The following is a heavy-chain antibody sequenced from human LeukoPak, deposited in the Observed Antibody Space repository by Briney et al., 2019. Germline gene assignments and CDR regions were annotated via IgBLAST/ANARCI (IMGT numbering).Heavy chain of an antibody. CDR1: GFTFNSYA. V-gene: IGHV3-33*01. Sequence: GGSLRLSCAASGFTFNSYAMHWVRQAPGKGLEWVAVICYDGSNKNYVDSVKGRFTISRDNSKNTLYLQMSSLRAEDTAVYYCARVAMSDSSGYCDYWGQGTLVTVSS. CDR2: ICYDGSNK. CDR3: ARVAMSDSSGYCDY. J-gene: IGHJ4*02. D-gene: IGHD3-22*01.